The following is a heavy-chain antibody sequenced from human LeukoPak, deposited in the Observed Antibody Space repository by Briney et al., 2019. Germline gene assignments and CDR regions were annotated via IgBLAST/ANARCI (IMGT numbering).Heavy chain of an antibody. CDR1: GFTFSSYG. Sequence: PGGSLRLSCAASGFTFSSYGMHWVRQAPGKGLEWVAFIRYDGSNKYYADSVKGRFTISRDNSKNTLYLQMNSLRAEDTAVYHCAKDAAITMVRGVYFDYWGQGALVTVSS. V-gene: IGHV3-30*02. D-gene: IGHD3-10*01. CDR2: IRYDGSNK. CDR3: AKDAAITMVRGVYFDY. J-gene: IGHJ4*02.